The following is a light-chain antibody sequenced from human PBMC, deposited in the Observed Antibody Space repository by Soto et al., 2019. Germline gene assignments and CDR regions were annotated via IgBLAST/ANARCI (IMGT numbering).Light chain of an antibody. CDR2: KAS. V-gene: IGKV1-5*03. J-gene: IGKJ1*01. CDR3: QHGNSYPEA. Sequence: DIQMTQSPSTLSGSVGDRVTITCRASQTISSWLAWYQQEPGKAPKRLIYKASTLKSGVPSRFSGSGSGTEFTLNISRVQAEDVGTYYCQHGNSYPEAFGQGTKVDIK. CDR1: QTISSW.